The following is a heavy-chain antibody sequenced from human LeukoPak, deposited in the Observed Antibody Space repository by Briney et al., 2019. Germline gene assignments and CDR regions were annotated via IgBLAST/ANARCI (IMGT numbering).Heavy chain of an antibody. CDR1: GYTFTSYD. Sequence: ASVKVSCKASGYTFTSYDIHWVRQATGQGLEWMGWMNPNSGNTGYAQKSQGRVTMTRNTSISTAYMELSSLRSEDTAVYYCARDQLLQDFDYWGQGTLVTVSS. V-gene: IGHV1-8*01. D-gene: IGHD2-2*01. CDR2: MNPNSGNT. CDR3: ARDQLLQDFDY. J-gene: IGHJ4*02.